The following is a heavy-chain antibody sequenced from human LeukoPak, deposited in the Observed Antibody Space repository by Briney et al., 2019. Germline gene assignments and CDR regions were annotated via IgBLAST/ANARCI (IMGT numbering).Heavy chain of an antibody. V-gene: IGHV3-7*01. J-gene: IGHJ6*03. CDR3: ARVYYDFWSGYLLYYYMDV. CDR2: IKQDGSEK. CDR1: GFTFNTYS. Sequence: GGSLRLSCASSGFTFNTYSMNWVRLAPGKGLEWVANIKQDGSEKYYVDSVKGRFTISRDNAKNSLYLQMNSLRAEDTAVYYCARVYYDFWSGYLLYYYMDVWGKGTTVTVSS. D-gene: IGHD3-3*01.